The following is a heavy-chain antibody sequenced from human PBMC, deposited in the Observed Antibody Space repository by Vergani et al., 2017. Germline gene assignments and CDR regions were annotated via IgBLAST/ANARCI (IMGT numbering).Heavy chain of an antibody. Sequence: EVQLLESGGGLVQPGGSLRLSCAASGFTFSSYAMSWVRQAPGKGLEWVSAISGSGGSTYYADSVKGRFTISRDNSKNTLYLQMNSLRAEDTAVYYCARDMPLLWFGELSHAFDIWGQGTMVTVSS. CDR1: GFTFSSYA. J-gene: IGHJ3*02. V-gene: IGHV3-23*01. D-gene: IGHD3-10*01. CDR2: ISGSGGST. CDR3: ARDMPLLWFGELSHAFDI.